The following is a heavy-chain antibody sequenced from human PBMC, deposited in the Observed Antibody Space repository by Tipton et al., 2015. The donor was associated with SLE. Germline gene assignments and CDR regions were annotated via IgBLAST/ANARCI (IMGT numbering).Heavy chain of an antibody. J-gene: IGHJ6*02. Sequence: TLSLTCAVYGGSFSGYYWSWIRQPPGKGLEWIGYIYYSGSTYYNPSLKSRVTISVDTSKNQFSLKLSSVTAADTAVYYCAGPGVGDYYYGMDVWGQGTTVTVSS. D-gene: IGHD3-16*01. CDR1: GGSFSGYY. CDR2: IYYSGST. CDR3: AGPGVGDYYYGMDV. V-gene: IGHV4-34*09.